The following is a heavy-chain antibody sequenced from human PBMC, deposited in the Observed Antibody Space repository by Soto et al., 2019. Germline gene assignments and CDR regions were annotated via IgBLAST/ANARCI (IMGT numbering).Heavy chain of an antibody. CDR1: GGSFSGYY. CDR3: ARGRAWDIVVVVAATRRGWFDP. D-gene: IGHD2-15*01. J-gene: IGHJ5*02. CDR2: INHSGST. Sequence: LSLTCAVYGGSFSGYYWSWIRQPPGKGLEWIGEINHSGSTNYNPSLKSRVTISVDTSKNQFSLKLSSVTAADTAVYYCARGRAWDIVVVVAATRRGWFDPWGQGTLVTVSS. V-gene: IGHV4-34*01.